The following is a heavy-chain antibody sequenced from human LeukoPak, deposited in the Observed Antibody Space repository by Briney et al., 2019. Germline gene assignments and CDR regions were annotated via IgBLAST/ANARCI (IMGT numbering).Heavy chain of an antibody. CDR3: ARDIIVVPADNYYYYGMDV. J-gene: IGHJ6*02. Sequence: ASVKVSCKASGYTFTGYYMHWARQAPGQGLEWMGWINPNSGGTNYAQKFQGRVTMTRDTSISTAYMELSRLRSDDTAVYYCARDIIVVPADNYYYYGMDVWGQGTTVTVSS. CDR2: INPNSGGT. CDR1: GYTFTGYY. V-gene: IGHV1-2*02. D-gene: IGHD2-2*01.